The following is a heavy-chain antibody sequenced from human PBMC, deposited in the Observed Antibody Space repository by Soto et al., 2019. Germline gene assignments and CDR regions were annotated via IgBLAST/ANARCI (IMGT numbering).Heavy chain of an antibody. V-gene: IGHV1-69*06. J-gene: IGHJ4*03. CDR3: AWEYYYDSSGPRGGYYFDY. CDR2: IIPIFGTA. CDR1: GGTFSSYA. D-gene: IGHD3-22*01. Sequence: GASVKVSCKASGGTFSSYAIIWVRQAPGQGLEWMGGIIPIFGTANYAQKFQGRVTITADKSTSTAYMELSSLRSEDTAVYYCAWEYYYDSSGPRGGYYFDYWGHGTMVTVSS.